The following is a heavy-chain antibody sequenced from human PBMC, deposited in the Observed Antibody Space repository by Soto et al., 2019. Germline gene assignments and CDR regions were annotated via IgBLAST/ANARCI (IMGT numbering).Heavy chain of an antibody. CDR2: IYWDDDK. CDR3: AHSTTVTTLGAFDI. Sequence: QITLKESGPTPVKPTQTLTLTCTFSGFSLSTSGVGVGWIRQPPGKALEWLALIYWDDDKRYSPSLKSRLTITKDTSKNQVVLTMTHMDPVDTATYYCAHSTTVTTLGAFDIWGQGTMVTVSS. J-gene: IGHJ3*02. CDR1: GFSLSTSGVG. D-gene: IGHD4-4*01. V-gene: IGHV2-5*02.